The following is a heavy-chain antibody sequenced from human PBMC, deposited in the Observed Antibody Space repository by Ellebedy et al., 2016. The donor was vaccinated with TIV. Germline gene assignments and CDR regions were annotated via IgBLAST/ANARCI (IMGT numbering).Heavy chain of an antibody. J-gene: IGHJ5*02. CDR1: GGSISSYY. CDR3: ARRFAQTWFDP. Sequence: MPSETLSLTCTVSGGSISSYYWSRIRQPPGKGLEWIGYIYYSGSTNYNPSLKSRVTISVDTSKNQFSLKLSSVTAADTAVYYCARRFAQTWFDPWGQGTLVTVSS. V-gene: IGHV4-59*08. CDR2: IYYSGST. D-gene: IGHD2-21*01.